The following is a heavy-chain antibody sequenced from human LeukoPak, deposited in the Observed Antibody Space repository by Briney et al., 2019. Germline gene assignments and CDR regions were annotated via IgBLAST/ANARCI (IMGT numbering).Heavy chain of an antibody. CDR1: GASVTATNCY. D-gene: IGHD4-17*01. Sequence: SETLSLTCTVSGASVTATNCYWAWVRQPPGKGLEWLGTVSYNDITYYNPSLLGRFAVSRGTSKTRFSLDLTSVTTEDTAVYFCARNLRGLPSDSWGRGILVTVTS. CDR2: VSYNDIT. J-gene: IGHJ5*01. CDR3: ARNLRGLPSDS. V-gene: IGHV4-39*01.